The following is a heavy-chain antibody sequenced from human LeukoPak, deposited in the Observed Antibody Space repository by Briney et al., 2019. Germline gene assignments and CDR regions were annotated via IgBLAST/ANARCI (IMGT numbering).Heavy chain of an antibody. D-gene: IGHD1-1*01. CDR2: IHYTGTT. CDR3: ARGVQLPVY. CDR1: GGSISNYY. V-gene: IGHV4-59*01. J-gene: IGHJ4*02. Sequence: SETLSLTCTVSGGSISNYYWSWIRQPPGKGLEWIGYIHYTGTTSYNPSLKSRVTISVDTSKNQFSLKLYSVTAADTAVHYCARGVQLPVYWGQGTLVTVSS.